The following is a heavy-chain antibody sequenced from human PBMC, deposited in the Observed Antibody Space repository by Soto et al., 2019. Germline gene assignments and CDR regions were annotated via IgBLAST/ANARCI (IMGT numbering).Heavy chain of an antibody. CDR3: ASLGIVLMVYAIPNWFDP. CDR2: ISYDGSNK. J-gene: IGHJ5*02. D-gene: IGHD2-8*01. Sequence: QVQLVESGGGVVQPGRSLRLSCAASGFTFSSYAMHWVRQAPGKGLEWVAVISYDGSNKYYADSVKGRFTISRDNSKNTLYLQMNSLRAEDTAVYYCASLGIVLMVYAIPNWFDPWGQGTLVTVSS. V-gene: IGHV3-30-3*01. CDR1: GFTFSSYA.